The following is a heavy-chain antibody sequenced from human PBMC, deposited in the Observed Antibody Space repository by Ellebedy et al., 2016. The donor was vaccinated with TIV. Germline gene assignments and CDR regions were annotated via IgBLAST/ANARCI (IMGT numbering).Heavy chain of an antibody. Sequence: GESLKISCAASGFTFSSYAMSWVRQAPGKGLEWVSAISGSGGSTYYADSVKGRFTISRDNSKNTLYLQMNSLRAEDTAVYYCAKSVAVAGTVDYWGQGTLVTVSS. J-gene: IGHJ4*02. V-gene: IGHV3-23*01. CDR3: AKSVAVAGTVDY. D-gene: IGHD6-19*01. CDR1: GFTFSSYA. CDR2: ISGSGGST.